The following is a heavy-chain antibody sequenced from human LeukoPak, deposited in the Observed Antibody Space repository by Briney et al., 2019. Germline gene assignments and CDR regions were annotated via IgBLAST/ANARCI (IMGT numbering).Heavy chain of an antibody. J-gene: IGHJ4*02. CDR1: GYTFTSYD. V-gene: IGHV1-8*01. Sequence: ASVKVSCKASGYTFTSYDINWVRQATGQGLEWMGWMSPNSGNTGYAQKFQGRVTMTRNTSISTAYMELSSLRSEDTAVYYCARASAIRYLSDYWGQGTLVTVSS. D-gene: IGHD2-2*02. CDR3: ARASAIRYLSDY. CDR2: MSPNSGNT.